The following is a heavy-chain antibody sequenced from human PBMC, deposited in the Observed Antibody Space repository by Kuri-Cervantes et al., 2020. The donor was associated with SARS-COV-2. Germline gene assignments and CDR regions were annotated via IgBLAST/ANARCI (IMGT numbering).Heavy chain of an antibody. Sequence: GGSLRLSCAASGFTFDDYGMSWVRQAPGKGLEWVSGINWNGGSTGYADSVKGRFTISRDNAKNSLYLQMNSLRAEDTALYYCATGSTSGWYRRDFDFWGLGTLVTVSS. CDR1: GFTFDDYG. J-gene: IGHJ4*02. CDR2: INWNGGST. V-gene: IGHV3-20*04. CDR3: ATGSTSGWYRRDFDF. D-gene: IGHD6-19*01.